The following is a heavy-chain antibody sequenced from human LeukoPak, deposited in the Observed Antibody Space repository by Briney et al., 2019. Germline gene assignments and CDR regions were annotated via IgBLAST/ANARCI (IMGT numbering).Heavy chain of an antibody. CDR2: INGNDGST. CDR1: GYTFDNFY. Sequence: ASVKVSCKASGYTFDNFYIHWVRQALGQGPGWMGWINGNDGSTNYAQKFQGRVTMTRVTAISTVYMDLSGLRPDDTAIYYCARDEGSTYNQLDYWGQGTLVTVSS. CDR3: ARDEGSTYNQLDY. J-gene: IGHJ4*02. D-gene: IGHD1-14*01. V-gene: IGHV1-2*02.